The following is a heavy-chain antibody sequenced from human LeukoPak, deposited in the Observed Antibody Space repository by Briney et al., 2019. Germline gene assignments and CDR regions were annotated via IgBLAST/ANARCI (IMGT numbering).Heavy chain of an antibody. CDR3: ARAPGSD. Sequence: GGSLRLSCAASGFTFSSYGMHWVRQAPGKGLEWVAVISYDGSNKYYADSVKGRFTISRDNSKNTLYLQMNSLRSDDTAVYYCARAPGSDWGQGTLVTVSS. CDR2: ISYDGSNK. CDR1: GFTFSSYG. V-gene: IGHV3-30*03. D-gene: IGHD3-10*01. J-gene: IGHJ4*02.